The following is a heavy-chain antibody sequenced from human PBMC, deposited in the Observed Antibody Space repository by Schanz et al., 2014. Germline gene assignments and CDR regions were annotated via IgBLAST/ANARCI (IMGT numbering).Heavy chain of an antibody. Sequence: QVQLVQSGAEVKKPGSSVKVSCKASRSTFSSYTISWVRQARGQGLEWVGRFIPILDVGNYAQQFQGRVTMTTDTSTSTAYMELRSLRSDDTAVYYCARGRGCTGGSCYSWFDLWGQGTLVTVAS. V-gene: IGHV1-69*02. CDR1: RSTFSSYT. D-gene: IGHD2-15*01. J-gene: IGHJ5*02. CDR3: ARGRGCTGGSCYSWFDL. CDR2: FIPILDVG.